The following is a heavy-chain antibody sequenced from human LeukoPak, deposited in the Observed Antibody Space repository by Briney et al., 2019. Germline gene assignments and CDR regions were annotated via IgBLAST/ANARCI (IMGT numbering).Heavy chain of an antibody. Sequence: ASVRVSCKASGYTFTGYYMHWVRQAPGQGLEWMGWINPNNGGTNYAQKFQDRVTMTRDTSISTAYMELNRLRSDDTAVYYCARDQNCFDSSSSGYYGIDCWGQGTLVTVSS. D-gene: IGHD3-22*01. CDR1: GYTFTGYY. V-gene: IGHV1-2*02. CDR2: INPNNGGT. CDR3: ARDQNCFDSSSSGYYGIDC. J-gene: IGHJ4*02.